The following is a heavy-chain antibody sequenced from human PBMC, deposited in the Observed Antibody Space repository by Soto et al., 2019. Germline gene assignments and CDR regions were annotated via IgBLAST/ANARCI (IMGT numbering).Heavy chain of an antibody. CDR1: GFTFITKW. CDR2: IKPDGSQS. CDR3: ATDLNWKNY. Sequence: GGSLNLSFAAPGFTFITKWMTWVRQAPGKGLEWVANIKPDGSQSFYVDSVRGRFTISRDNTKSSLYLQMHRLTAEDTALYYCATDLNWKNYWGQGT. V-gene: IGHV3-7*01. J-gene: IGHJ4*02. D-gene: IGHD1-20*01.